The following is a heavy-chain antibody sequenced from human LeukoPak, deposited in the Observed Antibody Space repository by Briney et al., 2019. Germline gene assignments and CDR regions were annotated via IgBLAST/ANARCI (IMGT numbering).Heavy chain of an antibody. CDR3: VKHSGGVYGNSDL. CDR2: IGRGGGDT. J-gene: IGHJ5*02. Sequence: QPGGSLRLSCAASGFTFDTYAMSWFRQAPGKGLEWVSTIGRGGGDTYYADSVKGRFTISKDSSKTSLQMSSLRAEDTAIYFCVKHSGGVYGNSDLWGRGTLVTVSS. CDR1: GFTFDTYA. V-gene: IGHV3-23*01. D-gene: IGHD1-1*01.